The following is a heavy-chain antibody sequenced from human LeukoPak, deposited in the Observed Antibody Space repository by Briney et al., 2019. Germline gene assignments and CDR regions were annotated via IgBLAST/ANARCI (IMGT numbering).Heavy chain of an antibody. Sequence: ASVKVSCKASGYTFTSYAMHWVRQAPGQRLEWMGWINAGNGNTKYSQKFQGRVTTTRDTSASTAYMELSSLRSEDTAVYYCARAPTTKYYYDSSGYFCCWGQGTLVTVSS. J-gene: IGHJ4*02. CDR3: ARAPTTKYYYDSSGYFCC. CDR1: GYTFTSYA. V-gene: IGHV1-3*01. CDR2: INAGNGNT. D-gene: IGHD3-22*01.